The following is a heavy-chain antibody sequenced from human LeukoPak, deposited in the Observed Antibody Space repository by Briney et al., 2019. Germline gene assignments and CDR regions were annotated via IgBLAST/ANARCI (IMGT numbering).Heavy chain of an antibody. Sequence: GGSLRLSCSASGFTFSSYAMHWVRQAPGKGLEYVSAISSNGGSAYYADPVKGRFTISRDNSKNTLYLQMSSLRAEDTAVYYCVKSIVLMVTFDYWGQGTLVTVSS. CDR3: VKSIVLMVTFDY. V-gene: IGHV3-64D*09. CDR2: ISSNGGSA. D-gene: IGHD2-8*01. J-gene: IGHJ4*02. CDR1: GFTFSSYA.